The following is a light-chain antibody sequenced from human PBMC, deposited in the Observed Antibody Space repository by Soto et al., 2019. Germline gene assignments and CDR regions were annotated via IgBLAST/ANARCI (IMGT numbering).Light chain of an antibody. V-gene: IGKV3-15*01. CDR3: QQYNNWPGT. Sequence: EIVLTQSPATLSVSPGDRATLSCRASHSVSTNLAWYQQKPGQAPRLLIYGASTRATGIPARFSGSGSGTEFTLTISSLQSEDFAVYYCQQYNNWPGTFGQGTNVDI. CDR2: GAS. J-gene: IGKJ1*01. CDR1: HSVSTN.